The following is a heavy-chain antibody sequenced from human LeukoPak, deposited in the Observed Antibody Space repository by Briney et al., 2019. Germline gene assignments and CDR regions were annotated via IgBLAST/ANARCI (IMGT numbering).Heavy chain of an antibody. D-gene: IGHD4-17*01. J-gene: IGHJ5*02. CDR3: ARDDYGDYEFKSP. V-gene: IGHV1-46*01. CDR2: INPSGGST. Sequence: GASVKVSCKASGYTFTSYYMHWVRQAPGQGLEWMGIINPSGGSTSYAQEFQGRVTMTRDTSTSTVYMELSSLRSEDTAVYYCARDDYGDYEFKSPWGQGTLVTVSS. CDR1: GYTFTSYY.